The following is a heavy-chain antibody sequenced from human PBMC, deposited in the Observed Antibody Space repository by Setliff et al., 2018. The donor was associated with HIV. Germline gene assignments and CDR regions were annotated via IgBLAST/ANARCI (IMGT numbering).Heavy chain of an antibody. CDR3: ARDRGRVVGFDY. CDR1: GASISSHY. J-gene: IGHJ4*02. V-gene: IGHV4-59*11. Sequence: SETLSLTCTISGASISSHYWSWIRQPPGKGLEWIGYIYYSGTTNYNPSLKSRVTISVDTSKNQFSLKLSSVTAADTAVYYCARDRGRVVGFDYWGQGTLVT. D-gene: IGHD3-3*01. CDR2: IYYSGTT.